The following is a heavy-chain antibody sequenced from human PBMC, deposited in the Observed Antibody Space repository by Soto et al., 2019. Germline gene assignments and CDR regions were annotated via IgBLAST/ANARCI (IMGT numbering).Heavy chain of an antibody. V-gene: IGHV3-74*01. Sequence: GGSLSLSCAASGFPFSTYWMHSVRQAPVKGLVWVSRINSYVTTDYAASVKGRFTISRDDSKSIAYLQMNSLQIADTAIYYCARDGDYYGMDVWGQGTTVTVSS. D-gene: IGHD3-3*01. CDR1: GFPFSTYW. J-gene: IGHJ6*02. CDR3: ARDGDYYGMDV. CDR2: INSYVTT.